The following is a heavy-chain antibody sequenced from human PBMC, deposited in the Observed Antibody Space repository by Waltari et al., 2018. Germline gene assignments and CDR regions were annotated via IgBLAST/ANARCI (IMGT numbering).Heavy chain of an antibody. D-gene: IGHD6-13*01. CDR1: GYTFTGYY. CDR2: INPNSGGT. Sequence: QVQLVQSGAEVKKPGASVKVSCKASGYTFTGYYMHWVRQAPGQGLEGMGGINPNSGGTNDEQKFQGRVTMTRDTSISTAYMELSRLRSDDTAVYYCARIIAAAGKYYFDYWGQGTLVTVSS. V-gene: IGHV1-2*02. J-gene: IGHJ4*02. CDR3: ARIIAAAGKYYFDY.